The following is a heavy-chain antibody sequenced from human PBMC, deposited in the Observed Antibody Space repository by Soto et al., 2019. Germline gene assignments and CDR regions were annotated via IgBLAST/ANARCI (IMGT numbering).Heavy chain of an antibody. Sequence: SETLSLTCTVSGVSIRSYFWSWIRQPPGKGLEWIGYIYYTAETKFSPSLQSRATISVDTSRKQFSLTLSSVTAADTAVYYCERVRSWVLTAHLEYWGQGTLVTVSS. CDR1: GVSIRSYF. J-gene: IGHJ4*02. CDR2: IYYTAET. V-gene: IGHV4-59*01. D-gene: IGHD1-1*01. CDR3: ERVRSWVLTAHLEY.